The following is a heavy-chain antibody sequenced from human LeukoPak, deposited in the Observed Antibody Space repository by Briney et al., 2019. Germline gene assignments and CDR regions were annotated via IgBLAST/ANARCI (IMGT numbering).Heavy chain of an antibody. CDR3: ARDQRATASTGSYFDY. Sequence: GGSLRLSCAASGFTFSSYGMHWVRQAPGKGLEWVSSDSSSSSYIYYADSVKGRFTISRDNAKNSLSLQMNSLRAEDTAVYYCARDQRATASTGSYFDYWGQGTLVTVSS. CDR2: DSSSSSYI. CDR1: GFTFSSYG. V-gene: IGHV3-21*01. J-gene: IGHJ4*02. D-gene: IGHD1-1*01.